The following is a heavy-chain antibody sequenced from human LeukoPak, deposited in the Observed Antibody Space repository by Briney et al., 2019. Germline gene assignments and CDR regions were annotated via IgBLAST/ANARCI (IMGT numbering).Heavy chain of an antibody. CDR2: INPNSGGT. D-gene: IGHD4-17*01. CDR1: GYTFTAYY. CDR3: ARDNGDYWFDY. Sequence: ASLRVSSKASGYTFTAYYMHSVRPAPGQGRGWRGWINPNSGGTNYAQKFQGRVTMTRDTSISTAYMELTRLRADDTAVYYCARDNGDYWFDYWCRGTLVTVSS. J-gene: IGHJ4*02. V-gene: IGHV1-2*02.